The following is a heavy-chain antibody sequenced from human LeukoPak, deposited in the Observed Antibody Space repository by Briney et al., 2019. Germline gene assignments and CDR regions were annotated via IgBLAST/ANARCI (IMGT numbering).Heavy chain of an antibody. CDR1: GGSISSYY. CDR3: ARVSQWLAYNWFDP. CDR2: IYTSGST. V-gene: IGHV4-4*07. D-gene: IGHD6-19*01. Sequence: SETLSLTCTVSGGSISSYYWSWIRQPAGKGLEWIGRIYTSGSTNYNPSLKSRVTMSVDTSKNQFSLKLSSVTAADTAVYYCARVSQWLAYNWFDPWGQGTLVTVSS. J-gene: IGHJ5*02.